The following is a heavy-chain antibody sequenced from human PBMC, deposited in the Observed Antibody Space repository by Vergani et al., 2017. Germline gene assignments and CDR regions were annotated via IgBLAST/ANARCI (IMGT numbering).Heavy chain of an antibody. D-gene: IGHD3-16*01. CDR3: VKLGGGADEVDYFDS. V-gene: IGHV3-30*02. CDR1: GYTFGHFD. CDR2: IRYDGSNP. J-gene: IGHJ4*02. Sequence: QEQLLQSGGGVVQPGGSLRLSCIGSGYTFGHFDMHWVRQAPGKGLAWVAFIRYDGSNPQYIDSVKGRFTISRDNLKNSLLLQINSLRADDTALYYCVKLGGGADEVDYFDSWGQGTLVTVSS.